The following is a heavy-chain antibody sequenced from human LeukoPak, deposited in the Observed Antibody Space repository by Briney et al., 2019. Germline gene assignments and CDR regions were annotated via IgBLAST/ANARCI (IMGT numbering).Heavy chain of an antibody. CDR3: ARDRRSGIGY. V-gene: IGHV4-34*01. D-gene: IGHD3-3*01. J-gene: IGHJ4*02. CDR2: INHSGST. Sequence: SETLSLTCTVSGGSISSYYWSWIRQPPGKGLEWIGEINHSGSTKYNPSLENRVTISVDTSKNQFSLKLSSVTAADTAVYYCARDRRSGIGYWGQGTLVTVSS. CDR1: GGSISSYY.